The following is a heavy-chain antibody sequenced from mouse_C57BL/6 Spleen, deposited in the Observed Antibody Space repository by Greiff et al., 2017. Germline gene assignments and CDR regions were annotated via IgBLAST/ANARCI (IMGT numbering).Heavy chain of an antibody. CDR1: GFTFSNYW. CDR2: IRLKSDNYAT. V-gene: IGHV6-3*01. D-gene: IGHD1-1*01. Sequence: EVQLVESGGGLVQPGGSMKLSCVASGFTFSNYWMNWVRQSPEKGLEWVAQIRLKSDNYATHYAESVKGRFTISRDDSKSSVYLQMNNLRAEDTGIYYCTPLYYGSSYSWGQGTTLTVSS. J-gene: IGHJ2*01. CDR3: TPLYYGSSYS.